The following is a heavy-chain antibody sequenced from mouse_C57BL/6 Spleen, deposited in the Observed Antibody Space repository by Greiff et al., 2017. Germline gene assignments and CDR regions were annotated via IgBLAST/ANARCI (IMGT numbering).Heavy chain of an antibody. V-gene: IGHV1-19*01. D-gene: IGHD2-3*01. CDR2: INPYNGGT. CDR3: ARNDGYSGYYAMDY. J-gene: IGHJ4*01. CDR1: GYTFTDYY. Sequence: EVQLQQSGPVLVKPGASVKMSCKASGYTFTDYYMNWVKQSHGKSLEWIGVINPYNGGTSYNQKFKGKATLTVDKSSSTAYMELNSLTSEDSAVYYCARNDGYSGYYAMDYWGQGTSVTVSS.